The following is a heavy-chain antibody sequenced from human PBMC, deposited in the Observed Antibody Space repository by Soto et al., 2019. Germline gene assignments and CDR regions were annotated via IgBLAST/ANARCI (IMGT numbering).Heavy chain of an antibody. CDR2: INPSGGST. D-gene: IGHD6-13*01. CDR1: GYTFTSYY. J-gene: IGHJ5*02. CDR3: ARDLSDYSSRTPHNWFDP. V-gene: IGHV1-46*01. Sequence: ASVKVSCKASGYTFTSYYMHWVRQAPGQGLEWMGIINPSGGSTSYAQKFQGRVTMTRDTSTSTVYMELSSLRSEDTAVYYCARDLSDYSSRTPHNWFDPWGQGTLVTVS.